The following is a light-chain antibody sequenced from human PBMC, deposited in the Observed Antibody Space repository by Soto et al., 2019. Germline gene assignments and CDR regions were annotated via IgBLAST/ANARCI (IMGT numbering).Light chain of an antibody. CDR3: QQYGSSPLT. CDR2: DAS. CDR1: QSVRSNY. Sequence: EIVLTQSPDTLSLSPGERATLSCRASQSVRSNYLAWYQQKPGQAPRFLIYDASSRATGIPDRFSGSVSGTDFTLTISRLEPEDFAVYYCQQYGSSPLTFGGGTQVHIK. J-gene: IGKJ4*02. V-gene: IGKV3-20*01.